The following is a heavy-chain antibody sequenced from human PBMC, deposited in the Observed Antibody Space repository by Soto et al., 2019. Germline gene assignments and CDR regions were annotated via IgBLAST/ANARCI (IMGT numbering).Heavy chain of an antibody. Sequence: PGGSLRLACAASGFILSSYAMHWVRQAPGKGLEWVTLTLHDESISYYTESVKGRFTISRDMSKNTLYLQMNSLRAEDTAVYYCAVSVAPAGSAYWGQGTLVTVSS. J-gene: IGHJ4*02. CDR2: TLHDESIS. D-gene: IGHD6-13*01. CDR1: GFILSSYA. CDR3: AVSVAPAGSAY. V-gene: IGHV3-30*03.